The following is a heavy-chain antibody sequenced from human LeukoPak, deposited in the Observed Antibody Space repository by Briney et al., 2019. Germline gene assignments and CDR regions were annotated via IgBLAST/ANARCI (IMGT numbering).Heavy chain of an antibody. CDR1: GFTFSNFA. Sequence: PGGSLRLSCAASGFTFSNFALNWVRQAPGKGLEWVSAISGTGGLTYYSDSVKGRFTISRDNSKNALYLQMNSLRAEDTAVYYCAKDLDGYNYSFDYWGQGTLVTVSP. CDR3: AKDLDGYNYSFDY. V-gene: IGHV3-23*01. CDR2: ISGTGGLT. J-gene: IGHJ4*02. D-gene: IGHD5-12*01.